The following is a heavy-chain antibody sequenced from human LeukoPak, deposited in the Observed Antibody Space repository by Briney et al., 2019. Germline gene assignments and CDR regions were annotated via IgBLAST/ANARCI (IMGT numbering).Heavy chain of an antibody. CDR3: ATPYYDSSGYYYFFAFDI. CDR1: GYTFTGYY. Sequence: ASVKVSCTASGYTFTGYYMHWVRQAPGQGLEWMGWINPNSGGTNYAQKFQGRVTMTRDTSIRTAYMELSRLRSDDTAVYYCATPYYDSSGYYYFFAFDIWGQGTMVTVSS. CDR2: INPNSGGT. V-gene: IGHV1-2*02. J-gene: IGHJ3*02. D-gene: IGHD3-22*01.